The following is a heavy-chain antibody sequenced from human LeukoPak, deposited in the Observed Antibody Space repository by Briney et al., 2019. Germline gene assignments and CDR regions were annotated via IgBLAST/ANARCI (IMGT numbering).Heavy chain of an antibody. CDR2: ISGGGGSI. CDR3: ARYRSVTTGKRFFDY. J-gene: IGHJ4*02. D-gene: IGHD4-17*01. Sequence: QAGGSLRLSCVASGFTFSSYAMSWVRQAPGKGLEWVSGISGGGGSIHYADSAKGRFTISRDNSMNTLYLQMNSLRAEDTAVYYCARYRSVTTGKRFFDYWGQGTLVTVSS. V-gene: IGHV3-23*01. CDR1: GFTFSSYA.